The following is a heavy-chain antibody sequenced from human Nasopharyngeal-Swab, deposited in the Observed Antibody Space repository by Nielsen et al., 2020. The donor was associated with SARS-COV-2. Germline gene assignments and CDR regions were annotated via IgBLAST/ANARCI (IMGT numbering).Heavy chain of an antibody. CDR3: ARELHSSGWGTPHWYFDL. J-gene: IGHJ2*01. CDR2: INPSGGST. V-gene: IGHV1-46*01. Sequence: WVRQAPGQGLEWMGIINPSGGSTSSAQKFQGRVTMTRDTSTSTVYRELSSLRSEDTAVYYCARELHSSGWGTPHWYFDLWGRGTLVTVSS. D-gene: IGHD6-19*01.